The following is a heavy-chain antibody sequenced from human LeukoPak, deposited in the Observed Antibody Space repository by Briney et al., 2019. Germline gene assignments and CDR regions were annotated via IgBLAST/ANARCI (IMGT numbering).Heavy chain of an antibody. CDR3: ARVGSGFIDY. Sequence: GGSLRLSCAASGFILSPYSMHWVRQAPGKGLEWVAVISFDGTIKYYGDSVNGRFTISRDNAKNTLYLQMNSLRGEDTAVYYCARVGSGFIDYWGQGTLVTVSS. CDR2: ISFDGTIK. J-gene: IGHJ4*02. CDR1: GFILSPYS. D-gene: IGHD6-19*01. V-gene: IGHV3-30-3*01.